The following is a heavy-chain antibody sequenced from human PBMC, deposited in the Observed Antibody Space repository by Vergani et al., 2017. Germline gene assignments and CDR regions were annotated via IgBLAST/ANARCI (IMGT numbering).Heavy chain of an antibody. CDR1: NYSISRGYF. CDR2: FHHTGMT. J-gene: IGHJ4*02. D-gene: IGHD3-3*01. V-gene: IGHV4-38-2*02. CDR3: ARHGGAGNFYHRFDS. Sequence: QVQLQESGPGLVKPSETLSLTCTVSNYSISRGYFWGWIRRPPGKGLEWIASFHHTGMTYNNPSLKSRVTISVDTSKNLISLKLNSVTAADTALYYCARHGGAGNFYHRFDSGCQGTLVTVSS.